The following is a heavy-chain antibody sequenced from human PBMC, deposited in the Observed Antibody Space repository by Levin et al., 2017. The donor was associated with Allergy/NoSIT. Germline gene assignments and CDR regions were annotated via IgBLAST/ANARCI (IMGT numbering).Heavy chain of an antibody. CDR1: GFSVSSNY. D-gene: IGHD3-16*01. J-gene: IGHJ3*02. CDR2: LYSGGAA. CDR3: AKEGGFAAYNI. V-gene: IGHV3-53*01. Sequence: GGSLRLSCLVSGFSVSSNYVNWVRQAPGKGLEWVSILYSGGAAYYADSVKGRFTMSRDSSKNTLYLQMKSLRVDDTAMYYCAKEGGFAAYNIWGRGTMVTVSS.